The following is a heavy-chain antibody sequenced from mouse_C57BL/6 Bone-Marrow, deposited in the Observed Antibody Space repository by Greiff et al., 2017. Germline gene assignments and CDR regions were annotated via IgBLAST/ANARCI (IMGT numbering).Heavy chain of an antibody. J-gene: IGHJ1*03. CDR2: INPYNGGT. D-gene: IGHD1-1*01. CDR3: EGSLITTVVATRYFDV. CDR1: GYTFTDYY. V-gene: IGHV1-19*01. Sequence: EVQLVESGPVLVKPGASVKMSCKASGYTFTDYYMNWVKQSHGKSLEWIGVINPYNGGTSYNQKFKGKATLTVDKSSSTAYMELNSLTSEDSAVYYCEGSLITTVVATRYFDVWGTGTTVTVSS.